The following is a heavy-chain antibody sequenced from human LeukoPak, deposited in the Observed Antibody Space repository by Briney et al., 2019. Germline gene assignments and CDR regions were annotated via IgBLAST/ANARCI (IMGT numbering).Heavy chain of an antibody. V-gene: IGHV3-48*02. Sequence: GGSLRLSCAASGFTFSSYSMNWVRQAPGKGLEWVSYISSSNSTIYYADSVKGRFTISRDNAKNSLYLQMNSLRDEDTAVYYCARGTYYYDSSGYRDYWGQGTLVTVSS. CDR1: GFTFSSYS. J-gene: IGHJ4*02. CDR3: ARGTYYYDSSGYRDY. D-gene: IGHD3-22*01. CDR2: ISSSNSTI.